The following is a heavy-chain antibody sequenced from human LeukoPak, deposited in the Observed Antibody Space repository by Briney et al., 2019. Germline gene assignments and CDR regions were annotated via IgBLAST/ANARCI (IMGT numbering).Heavy chain of an antibody. J-gene: IGHJ4*02. CDR1: GFTFSSYA. V-gene: IGHV3-23*01. D-gene: IGHD2-2*01. CDR3: AKDLDCSSTSCYPDY. CDR2: ISGSGGST. Sequence: GGSLRLSCAASGFTFSSYAMSWVRQAPGKGLELVSAISGSGGSTYYADSVKGRFTISRDNSKNTLYLQMNSLRAEDTAVYYCAKDLDCSSTSCYPDYWGQGTLVTVSS.